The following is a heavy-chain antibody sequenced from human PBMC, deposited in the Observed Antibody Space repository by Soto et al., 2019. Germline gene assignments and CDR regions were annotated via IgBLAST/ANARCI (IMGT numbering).Heavy chain of an antibody. V-gene: IGHV3-21*01. J-gene: IGHJ4*02. D-gene: IGHD3-3*01. Sequence: EVQLVESGGGLVKPGGSLRLSCAASGFTFSSYSMNWVRQAPGKGLESVSSISSSSSYIYYADSVKGRFTISRDNAKNSLYLQMNSLRAEDTAVYYCARDVIFGVENFDYWGQGTLVTVSS. CDR1: GFTFSSYS. CDR2: ISSSSSYI. CDR3: ARDVIFGVENFDY.